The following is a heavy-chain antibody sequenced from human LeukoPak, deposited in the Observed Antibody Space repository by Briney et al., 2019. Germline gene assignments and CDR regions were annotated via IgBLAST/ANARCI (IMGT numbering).Heavy chain of an antibody. CDR2: IYYSGST. J-gene: IGHJ4*02. CDR3: AMGFAVYYFDY. Sequence: SETLSLTCTVSGGSVSSGSYYWSWIRQPPGKGLEWIGYIYYSGSTNYNPSLKSRVTISVDTSKSQFSLKLSSVTAADTAVYYCAMGFAVYYFDYWGQGTLVTVSS. V-gene: IGHV4-61*01. CDR1: GGSVSSGSYY.